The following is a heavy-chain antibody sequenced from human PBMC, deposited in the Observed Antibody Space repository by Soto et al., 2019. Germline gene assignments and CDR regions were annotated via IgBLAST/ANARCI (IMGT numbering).Heavy chain of an antibody. CDR2: IYYSGST. Sequence: QVQLQESGPGLVKPTQTLSLTCTVSGGSISSGGYYWSWIRQHPGKGLEWIGYIYYSGSTYYNPSPKSRVTISVDTSKNQFSLKLSSVPAADTAVYYCARGLSSGFGVVILWGQGTLVTVSS. V-gene: IGHV4-31*03. D-gene: IGHD3-3*01. J-gene: IGHJ4*02. CDR1: GGSISSGGYY. CDR3: ARGLSSGFGVVIL.